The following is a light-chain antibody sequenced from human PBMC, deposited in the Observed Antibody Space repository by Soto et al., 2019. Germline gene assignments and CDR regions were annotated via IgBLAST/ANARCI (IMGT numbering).Light chain of an antibody. CDR2: EAT. V-gene: IGLV2-23*01. Sequence: QSALTQPASVSGSPGQSITISCTGTSSDVGSYNLVSWYQQHPGKAPKFMIYEATKRPSGVSNRFSGSKAGNTASLTISGLQSEDEADYYCCSYAGSSTYVFGTGTKLTVL. J-gene: IGLJ1*01. CDR1: SSDVGSYNL. CDR3: CSYAGSSTYV.